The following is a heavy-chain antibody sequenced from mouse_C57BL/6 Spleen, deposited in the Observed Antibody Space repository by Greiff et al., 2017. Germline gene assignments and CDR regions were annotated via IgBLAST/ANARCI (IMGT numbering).Heavy chain of an antibody. CDR3: AMDYYGRAYAMDY. V-gene: IGHV1-74*01. J-gene: IGHJ4*01. Sequence: QVQLQQPGAELVKPGASVKVSCKASGYTFTSYWMHWVKQRPGQGLEWIGRIHPSDSDTNYNQKFKGKATLTVDTSSSTAYMQLSSLTSEDSAVYYCAMDYYGRAYAMDYWGQGTSVTVSS. D-gene: IGHD1-1*01. CDR2: IHPSDSDT. CDR1: GYTFTSYW.